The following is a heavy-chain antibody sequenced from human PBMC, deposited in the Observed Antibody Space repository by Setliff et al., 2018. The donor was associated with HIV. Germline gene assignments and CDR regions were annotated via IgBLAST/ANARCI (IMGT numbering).Heavy chain of an antibody. CDR3: ATSPRGTYYDILSGRPRGWFDP. D-gene: IGHD3-9*01. CDR1: GGTFSSYA. CDR2: IIPIYGTP. V-gene: IGHV1-69*13. Sequence: GPPVKVSCKASGGTFSSYAITWVRQAPGQGPEWMGGIIPIYGTPNYAQRFQGRVTITAEESTSTAYMDLSSLTSDDTAGYYCATSPRGTYYDILSGRPRGWFDPWGQGTLVTVSS. J-gene: IGHJ5*02.